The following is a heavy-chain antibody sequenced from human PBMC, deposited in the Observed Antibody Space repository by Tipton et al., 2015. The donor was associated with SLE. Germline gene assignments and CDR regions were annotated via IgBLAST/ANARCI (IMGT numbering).Heavy chain of an antibody. CDR1: GGSFSGYY. D-gene: IGHD2-2*01. V-gene: IGHV4-34*01. CDR2: INHSGST. Sequence: TLSLTCAVYGGSFSGYYWSWIRQPPGKGLEWIGEINHSGSTNYNPSLKSRVTISVDTSKNQFSLKLSSVTAVDTAVYYCARGRSTSLPMDVWGKGTTVTVSS. CDR3: ARGRSTSLPMDV. J-gene: IGHJ6*03.